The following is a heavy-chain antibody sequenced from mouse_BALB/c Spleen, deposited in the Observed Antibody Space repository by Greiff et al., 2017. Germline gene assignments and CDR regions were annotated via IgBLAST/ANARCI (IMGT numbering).Heavy chain of an antibody. CDR2: ISYSGST. Sequence: EVKLVESGPGLVKPSQSLSLTCTVTGYSITSDYAWNWIRQFPGNKLEWVGYISYSGSTSYNPSLKSRISITRDTSKNQFFLQLNSVTTEDTATYYCARRYYAMDYWGQGTSVTVSS. V-gene: IGHV3-2*02. J-gene: IGHJ4*01. CDR1: GYSITSDYA. CDR3: ARRYYAMDY.